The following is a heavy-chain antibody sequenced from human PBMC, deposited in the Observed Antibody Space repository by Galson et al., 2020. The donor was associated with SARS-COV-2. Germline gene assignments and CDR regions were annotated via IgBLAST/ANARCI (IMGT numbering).Heavy chain of an antibody. J-gene: IGHJ3*02. CDR2: ISYDGSNK. D-gene: IGHD3-22*01. V-gene: IGHV3-30*18. Sequence: LSLTCAASGFTFSSYGMHWVRQAPGKGLEWVAVISYDGSNKYYADSVKGRFTISRDNSKNTLYLQMNSLRAEDTAVYYCAKMYYYDSSGYYYEDDDAFDIWGQGTMVTVSS. CDR3: AKMYYYDSSGYYYEDDDAFDI. CDR1: GFTFSSYG.